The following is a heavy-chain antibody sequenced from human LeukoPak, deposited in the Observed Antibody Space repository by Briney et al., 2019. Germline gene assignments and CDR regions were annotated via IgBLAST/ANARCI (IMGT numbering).Heavy chain of an antibody. CDR3: ARTRVYCSSTSCYPSHFDP. J-gene: IGHJ5*02. CDR2: IYYSGST. CDR1: GGSISSYY. Sequence: SETLSLTCTVSGGSISSYYWSWIRQPPGKGLEWIGYIYYSGSTNYNPSLKSRVTISVDTSKNQFSLKLSSVTAADTAVYYCARTRVYCSSTSCYPSHFDPWGQGTLVTVST. D-gene: IGHD2-2*01. V-gene: IGHV4-59*01.